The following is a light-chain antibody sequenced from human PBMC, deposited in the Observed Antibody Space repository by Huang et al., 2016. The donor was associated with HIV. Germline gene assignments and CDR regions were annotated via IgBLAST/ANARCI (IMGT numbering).Light chain of an antibody. V-gene: IGKV1-39*01. CDR1: QNISKY. J-gene: IGKJ2*01. Sequence: DIQMTQSPSSLSASVGDTVIITCRASQNISKYLNWYQQVPGRAPKLLSYGISNLQRGVSLMRFSCRASGTDFTLTITSLQPEDAATYFCQQSYGIPRTFGLGT. CDR3: QQSYGIPRT. CDR2: GIS.